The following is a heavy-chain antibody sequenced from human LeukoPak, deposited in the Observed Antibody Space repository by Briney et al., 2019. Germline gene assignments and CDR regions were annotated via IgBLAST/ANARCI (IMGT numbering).Heavy chain of an antibody. CDR3: AKDIQLST. V-gene: IGHV3-48*01. CDR2: ISSSSSAI. CDR1: GFTFSTYS. J-gene: IGHJ3*01. Sequence: GGSLRLSCAASGFTFSTYSMNWVRQAPGQGLEWVSYISSSSSAIYYADSVKGRFTISRDNSKNTLSLQMNSLRVEDTAMYFCAKDIQLSTWGLGTMVTVSS. D-gene: IGHD5-24*01.